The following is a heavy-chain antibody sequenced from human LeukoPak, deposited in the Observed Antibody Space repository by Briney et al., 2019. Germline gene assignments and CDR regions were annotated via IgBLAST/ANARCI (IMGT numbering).Heavy chain of an antibody. CDR1: GYIFTSYY. V-gene: IGHV1-8*01. CDR3: ARGGYYYDSTPDAFDI. Sequence: APVKVSCKASGYIFTSYYINWVRQATGQGLEWVGWINPNSGNTGYAQKFQGRVTMTRNTSISTAYMELSSLRSEDTAVYYCARGGYYYDSTPDAFDIWGQGTMVTVSS. J-gene: IGHJ3*02. CDR2: INPNSGNT. D-gene: IGHD3-22*01.